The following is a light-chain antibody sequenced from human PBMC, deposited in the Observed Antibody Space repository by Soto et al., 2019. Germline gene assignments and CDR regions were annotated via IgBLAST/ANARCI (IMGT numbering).Light chain of an antibody. Sequence: QAVLTQPPSVSGAPGQRVTISCTGSSSNIGAGYDVHWYQQLPGTAPKLLIYGNSNRPSGVPDRFSGSKSGTSASLAITGLQAEDEADYYCQSYDSSLSVNVVFGGGTKL. CDR3: QSYDSSLSVNVV. CDR2: GNS. V-gene: IGLV1-40*01. CDR1: SSNIGAGYD. J-gene: IGLJ2*01.